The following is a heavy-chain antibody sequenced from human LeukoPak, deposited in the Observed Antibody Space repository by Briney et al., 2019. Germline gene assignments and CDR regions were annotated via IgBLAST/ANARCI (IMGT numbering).Heavy chain of an antibody. V-gene: IGHV4-34*01. CDR2: INHSGST. J-gene: IGHJ6*03. CDR3: ASLTRNYYYYLVV. Sequence: SETLSLTCTVSGGSISSYYWSWIRQPPGKGLEGIGEINHSGSTNYTPSLTSRVTTAADPSKHQFSQKLSSVTAAHTAVYYCASLTRNYYYYLVVWGKRTTVTVSS. CDR1: GGSISSYY.